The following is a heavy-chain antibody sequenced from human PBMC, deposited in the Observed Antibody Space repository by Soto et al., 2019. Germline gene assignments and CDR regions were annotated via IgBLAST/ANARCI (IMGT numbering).Heavy chain of an antibody. CDR3: SGRKSSGWYYYYYGMDV. CDR2: INAGNGNT. Sequence: GASVKVSCKASGYTFTSYAMHWVRQAPGQRLEWMGWINAGNGNTKYSQKFQGRVTITRDTSASTAYMELSSLRSEDTAVYYCSGRKSSGWYYYYYGMDVWGQGTTVTVSS. V-gene: IGHV1-3*01. D-gene: IGHD6-19*01. CDR1: GYTFTSYA. J-gene: IGHJ6*02.